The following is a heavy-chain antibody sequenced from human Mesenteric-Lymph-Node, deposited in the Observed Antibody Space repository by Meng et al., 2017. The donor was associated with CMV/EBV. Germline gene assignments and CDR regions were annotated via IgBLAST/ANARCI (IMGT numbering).Heavy chain of an antibody. CDR2: ICYSGST. V-gene: IGHV4-61*01. Sequence: SGGSVSSVRYYWSWIRQPPGKGLEWIGYICYSGSTNYNPSLDSRVTISLDTSKNQFSLKLTSVTAADTAVYYCARVDSGRTDPFDFWGQGTMVTVSS. D-gene: IGHD1-26*01. CDR1: GGSVSSVRYY. CDR3: ARVDSGRTDPFDF. J-gene: IGHJ3*01.